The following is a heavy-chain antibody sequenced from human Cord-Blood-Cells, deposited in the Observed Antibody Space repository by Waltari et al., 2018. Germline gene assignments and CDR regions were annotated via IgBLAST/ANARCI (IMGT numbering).Heavy chain of an antibody. Sequence: QVQLVQSGAEVKKPGSSVKVSCKASGGTFSSYAISWVRQAPGQGLEWKGGSIPIFATANDAQKFQGRVTITSDESTSTAYMELSSLRSEDTAVYYCARGGLERHGDAFDIWGQGTMVTVSS. D-gene: IGHD1-1*01. CDR2: SIPIFATA. J-gene: IGHJ3*02. V-gene: IGHV1-69*01. CDR3: ARGGLERHGDAFDI. CDR1: GGTFSSYA.